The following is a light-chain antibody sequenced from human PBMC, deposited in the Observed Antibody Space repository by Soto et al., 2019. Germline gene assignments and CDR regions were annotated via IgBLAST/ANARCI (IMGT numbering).Light chain of an antibody. V-gene: IGKV1-9*01. CDR3: QQLNPTLRT. Sequence: DIQLTQSPSFLSASVGDRVTITCRASQGISSYLAWYQQKPGKAPKLLIYAASTLQSGVPSRFSGSGSGTEFTLTISSLQPEDFATYYCQQLNPTLRTFGQGTKLEIK. CDR2: AAS. J-gene: IGKJ2*01. CDR1: QGISSY.